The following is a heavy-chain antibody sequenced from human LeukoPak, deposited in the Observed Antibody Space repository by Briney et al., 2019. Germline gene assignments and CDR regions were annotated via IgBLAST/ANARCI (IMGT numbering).Heavy chain of an antibody. J-gene: IGHJ5*02. Sequence: PSETLSLTCAVYGGSCDDYYCSWIRQPRGKGLEWIGEIHPHGIFYYNSSLVSRVTISIDTSKTQFSLRLTSVTAADTAFYYCARGRDRSKAGDLWGQGSLVTVSS. CDR2: IHPHGIF. D-gene: IGHD5-24*01. CDR1: GGSCDDYY. V-gene: IGHV4-34*01. CDR3: ARGRDRSKAGDL.